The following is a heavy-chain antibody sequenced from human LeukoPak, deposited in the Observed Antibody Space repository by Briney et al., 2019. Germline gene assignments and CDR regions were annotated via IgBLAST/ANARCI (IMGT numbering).Heavy chain of an antibody. D-gene: IGHD3-9*01. Sequence: GGSLRLSCAASGFIFSSAWMSWVRQAPGKGLEWVGHIKTKIDGGTTDYAAPVKGRFTISRDDSKNTLYLQMNSLKTEDTAVYYCTTDPPTYYDILTGYYNQLLFDYWGQGTLVTVSS. CDR2: IKTKIDGGTT. V-gene: IGHV3-15*01. CDR1: GFIFSSAW. J-gene: IGHJ4*02. CDR3: TTDPPTYYDILTGYYNQLLFDY.